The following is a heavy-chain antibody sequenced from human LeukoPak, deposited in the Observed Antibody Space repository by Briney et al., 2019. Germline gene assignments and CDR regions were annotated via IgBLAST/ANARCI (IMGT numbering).Heavy chain of an antibody. V-gene: IGHV4-31*03. D-gene: IGHD2-15*01. CDR3: AREVVDATPSRDYYYYMDV. CDR1: GGSISSGGYY. CDR2: IYYSGST. J-gene: IGHJ6*03. Sequence: SETLSLTCTVSGGSISSGGYYWSWIRQHPGKGLEWIGYIYYSGSTYYNPSLKSRVTMSVDTSKNQFSLKLTSVTAADTAVYYCAREVVDATPSRDYYYYMDVWGKGTTVTVSS.